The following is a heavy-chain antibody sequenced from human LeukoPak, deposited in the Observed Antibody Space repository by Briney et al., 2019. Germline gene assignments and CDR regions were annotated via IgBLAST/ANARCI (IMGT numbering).Heavy chain of an antibody. CDR2: IYYSGST. D-gene: IGHD3-10*01. J-gene: IGHJ5*02. V-gene: IGHV4-59*01. CDR1: GGSISSYY. Sequence: PSETLSLTCTVSGGSISSYYWSWIRQPPGKGLEWIGYIYYSGSTNYNPSLKSRGTISVDTPKNQFSLKLSSVTAADTAVYYCAREEYYGSGNWFDPWGQGTLVTVSS. CDR3: AREEYYGSGNWFDP.